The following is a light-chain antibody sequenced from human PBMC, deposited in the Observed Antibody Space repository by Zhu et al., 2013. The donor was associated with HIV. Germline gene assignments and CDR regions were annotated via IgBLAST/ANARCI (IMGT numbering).Light chain of an antibody. Sequence: QSALTQPASVSGSPGQSITISCTGTTSDIGAFNLVSWYQQHPGKAPKLMIFEVNKRPSWISDRFSGSKSGNTASLTVSGLRAEDEGNYYCAAWDDILNSPVFGTGTKVTVL. CDR3: AAWDDILNSPV. V-gene: IGLV2-23*02. CDR2: EVN. CDR1: TSDIGAFNL. J-gene: IGLJ1*01.